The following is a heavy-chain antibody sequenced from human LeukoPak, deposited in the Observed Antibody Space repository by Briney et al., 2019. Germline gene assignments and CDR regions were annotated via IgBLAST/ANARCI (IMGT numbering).Heavy chain of an antibody. D-gene: IGHD3-16*01. Sequence: GGSLRLSCAASGFTFSSYWMSWVRQAPGKGLEWVANIKQDGSEKYYVDSVKGRFTISRDNAKNSLYLQMNSLRAEDTAVYYCARKVVTVGENWFDPWGQGTLVTVSS. CDR1: GFTFSSYW. J-gene: IGHJ5*02. V-gene: IGHV3-7*03. CDR3: ARKVVTVGENWFDP. CDR2: IKQDGSEK.